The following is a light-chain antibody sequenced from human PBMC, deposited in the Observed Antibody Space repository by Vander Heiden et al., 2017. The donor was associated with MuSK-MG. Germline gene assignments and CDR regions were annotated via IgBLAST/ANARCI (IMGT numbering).Light chain of an antibody. CDR1: QSVSSK. CDR3: QQYSSWPPYT. J-gene: IGKJ2*01. CDR2: GAS. V-gene: IGKV3-15*01. Sequence: EIVMTQSPATLSVSPGERGSLSCRASQSVSSKLAWYQQKPGQAPRLLIYGASTRDTGIPARFSGSGYGTEFTLTISSRQSEDFAVYYCQQYSSWPPYTFGQGTKLEIK.